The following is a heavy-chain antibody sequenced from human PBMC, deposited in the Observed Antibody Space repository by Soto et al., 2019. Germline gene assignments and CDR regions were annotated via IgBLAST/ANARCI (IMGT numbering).Heavy chain of an antibody. CDR3: AQATVTPYYFDY. J-gene: IGHJ4*02. CDR1: GGSISSSSYY. CDR2: IYYSGST. V-gene: IGHV4-39*01. D-gene: IGHD4-17*01. Sequence: QLQLQESGPGLVKPSETLSLTCTVSGGSISSSSYYWGWIRQPPGKGLEWIGSIYYSGSTYYNPSLKSRVTISVDTSKNQFSLKLSSVTAADTAVYYCAQATVTPYYFDYWGQGTLVTFSS.